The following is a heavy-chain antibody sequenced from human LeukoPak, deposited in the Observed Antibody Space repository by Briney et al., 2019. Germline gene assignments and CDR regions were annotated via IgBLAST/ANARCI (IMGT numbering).Heavy chain of an antibody. J-gene: IGHJ4*02. Sequence: PGRSLRLSCAASGFTFSSYGMHWVRQAPGKGLEWVAVISYDGSNKYYADSVKGRFTISRDNSKNTLYLQMNSLRAEDTAVYYCAKNQRTYSSSSDYWGQGTLVTVSS. V-gene: IGHV3-30*18. D-gene: IGHD6-6*01. CDR2: ISYDGSNK. CDR3: AKNQRTYSSSSDY. CDR1: GFTFSSYG.